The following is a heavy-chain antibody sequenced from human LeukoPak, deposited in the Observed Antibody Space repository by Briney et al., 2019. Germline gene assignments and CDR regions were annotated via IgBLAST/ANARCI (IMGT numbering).Heavy chain of an antibody. V-gene: IGHV1-24*01. CDR1: GYTLTELS. Sequence: ASVKVSCKVSGYTLTELSMHWVRQAPGKELEWMGGFDPEDGETIYAQRFQGRVTMTEDTSTDTAYMELSSLRSEDTAVYYCATDIRRDGYAFDYWGQGTLVTVSS. J-gene: IGHJ4*02. CDR2: FDPEDGET. CDR3: ATDIRRDGYAFDY. D-gene: IGHD5-24*01.